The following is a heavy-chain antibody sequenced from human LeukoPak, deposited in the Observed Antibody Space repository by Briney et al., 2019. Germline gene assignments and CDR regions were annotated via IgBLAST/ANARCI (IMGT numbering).Heavy chain of an antibody. J-gene: IGHJ5*02. V-gene: IGHV4-4*02. Sequence: SGTLSLTCAVSGGTINSGNWWSWVRQPPGKGLEWIGEIYHNGGTNYNPSLKSRVTISVDNSKNQFSLKLTSVTAADTAVYYCARNPVGIITTHPNWFDPWGQGTLVTVSS. CDR2: IYHNGGT. CDR3: ARNPVGIITTHPNWFDP. D-gene: IGHD3-3*01. CDR1: GGTINSGNW.